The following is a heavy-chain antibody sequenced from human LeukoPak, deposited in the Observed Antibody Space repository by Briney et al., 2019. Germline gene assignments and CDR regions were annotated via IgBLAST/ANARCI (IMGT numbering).Heavy chain of an antibody. J-gene: IGHJ5*02. CDR2: INPNSGGT. Sequence: VKVSCKASVYTFTGYYMHWVRQAPGQGLEWMGWINPNSGGTNYAQKFQGRVTMTRDTSISTAYMELSRLRSDDTAVYYCARDRQPLVRRGYWFDPWGQGTLVTVSS. CDR3: ARDRQPLVRRGYWFDP. V-gene: IGHV1-2*02. D-gene: IGHD6-13*01. CDR1: VYTFTGYY.